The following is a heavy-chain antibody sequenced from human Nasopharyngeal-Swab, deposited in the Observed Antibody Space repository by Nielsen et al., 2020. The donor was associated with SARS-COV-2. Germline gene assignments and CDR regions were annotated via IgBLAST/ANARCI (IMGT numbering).Heavy chain of an antibody. D-gene: IGHD3-10*01. CDR3: AREIGGYGSGSYYYYGMDG. V-gene: IGHV1-69*13. J-gene: IGHJ6*02. CDR1: GGTFSSYA. Sequence: SVKVSCKASGGTFSSYAISWVRQAPGQGLEWMGGIIPIFGTANYAQKFQGRVTITADESTSTAYMELSSLRSEDTAVYYCAREIGGYGSGSYYYYGMDGWGQGTTVTVSS. CDR2: IIPIFGTA.